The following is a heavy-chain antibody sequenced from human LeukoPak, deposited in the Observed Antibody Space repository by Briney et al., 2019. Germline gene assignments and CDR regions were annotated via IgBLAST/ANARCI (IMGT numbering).Heavy chain of an antibody. J-gene: IGHJ3*02. D-gene: IGHD3-9*01. V-gene: IGHV3-33*01. Sequence: GGSLRLSCAASRFTFSTYGMHWIRQAPGKGLEWVAFIWYDGSNKYYADSVEGRFTISRDNSKNTLYLQMNSLRAEDTAVYYCARGFGRYLPPGNDAFDIWGLGTMVTVSS. CDR3: ARGFGRYLPPGNDAFDI. CDR2: IWYDGSNK. CDR1: RFTFSTYG.